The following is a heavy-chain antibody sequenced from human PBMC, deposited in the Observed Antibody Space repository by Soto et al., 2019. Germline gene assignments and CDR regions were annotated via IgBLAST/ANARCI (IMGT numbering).Heavy chain of an antibody. J-gene: IGHJ6*04. D-gene: IGHD3-10*01. CDR1: GFTFSSYD. CDR2: IGTAGDT. Sequence: GGSLRLSCAASGFTFSSYDMHWVRQATGHGLEWVSAIGTAGDTYYPGSVKGRFTISSENAKNSLYLQMNSLRAEDTAVYYCARMVRGAPQDYDYGMDVWGEGTTVTVAS. CDR3: ARMVRGAPQDYDYGMDV. V-gene: IGHV3-13*01.